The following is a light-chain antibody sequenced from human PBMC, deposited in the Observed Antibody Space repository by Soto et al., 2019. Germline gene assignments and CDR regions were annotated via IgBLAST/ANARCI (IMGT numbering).Light chain of an antibody. CDR1: QSVATN. Sequence: EKVMTQSPATLSVSPGERVTLSCRASQSVATNLAWYQQKPGQAPRLLISGAYIRATGIPDRFIGSGSGTEFTLAITSLQSEDFAVYYCQPYNDLPLTFGQGTKVEIK. V-gene: IGKV3-15*01. J-gene: IGKJ1*01. CDR3: QPYNDLPLT. CDR2: GAY.